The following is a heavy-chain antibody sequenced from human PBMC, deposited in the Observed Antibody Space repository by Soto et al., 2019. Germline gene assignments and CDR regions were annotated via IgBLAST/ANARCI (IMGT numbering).Heavy chain of an antibody. V-gene: IGHV5-10-1*01. J-gene: IGHJ4*02. D-gene: IGHD3-22*01. CDR1: GYSCAGYW. Sequence: PXESLKISFKGAGYSCAGYWITWVRQNPGKGLEWMGRIDPSDSQTYYSPSFRGHVTISVTKSITTVFLQWSSLRASDTAMYYCARQIYDSDTGPNFQYYFDSWGQGTPVTVSS. CDR2: IDPSDSQT. CDR3: ARQIYDSDTGPNFQYYFDS.